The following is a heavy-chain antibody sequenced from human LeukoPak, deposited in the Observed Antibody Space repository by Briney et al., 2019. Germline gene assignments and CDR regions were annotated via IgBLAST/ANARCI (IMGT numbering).Heavy chain of an antibody. V-gene: IGHV3-21*01. CDR3: ARDSLDTGHYFDY. D-gene: IGHD3-9*01. Sequence: GGSLRLSCAASGFTFGSYSMNWVRQAPGKGLEWVSSISSSSSYIYYADSVKGRFTISRDNAKNSLYLQMNSLRAEDTAVYYCARDSLDTGHYFDYWGQGTLVTVSS. J-gene: IGHJ4*02. CDR2: ISSSSSYI. CDR1: GFTFGSYS.